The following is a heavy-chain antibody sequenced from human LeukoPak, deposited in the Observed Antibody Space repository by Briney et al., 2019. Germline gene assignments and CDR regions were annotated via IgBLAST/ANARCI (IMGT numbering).Heavy chain of an antibody. V-gene: IGHV3-23*01. Sequence: GGSLRLSCAASGFTFTNFAMIWVRQGPGKGLEWVSTISASGATTYYTDSVKGRFTISRDNSRNTVYLVMNSLRAEDTAVYYCARDVNWGHFDYWGQGTLVTVSS. CDR3: ARDVNWGHFDY. J-gene: IGHJ4*02. CDR2: ISASGATT. CDR1: GFTFTNFA. D-gene: IGHD7-27*01.